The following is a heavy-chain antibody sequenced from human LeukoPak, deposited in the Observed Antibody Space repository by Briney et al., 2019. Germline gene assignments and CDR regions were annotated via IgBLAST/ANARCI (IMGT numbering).Heavy chain of an antibody. V-gene: IGHV4-4*07. CDR1: GGSMGSYY. Sequence: SETLSLTCTVSGGSMGSYYWAWIRQPAGKGLEWIGRIYSAGTTTYNPALKSRVTILIEMSKNQVSLTFRAMTAADTAVYYCAKDKGWLDPWGQGTLVTVSS. D-gene: IGHD5-12*01. CDR3: AKDKGWLDP. CDR2: IYSAGTT. J-gene: IGHJ5*02.